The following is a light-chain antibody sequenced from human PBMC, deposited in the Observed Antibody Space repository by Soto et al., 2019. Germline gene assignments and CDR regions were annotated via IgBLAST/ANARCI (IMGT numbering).Light chain of an antibody. CDR2: GAS. J-gene: IGKJ5*01. CDR3: QQYDSLPYT. CDR1: QDINDY. Sequence: EIQMTQSPSSLPASLGDRVTITCQASQDINDYSNWYQQKPGKAPRLLIYGASFLEVGVPSRFSGSGSGTHFTLTISSLQHEDVATYYCQQYDSLPYTFGQGTRLEIK. V-gene: IGKV1-33*01.